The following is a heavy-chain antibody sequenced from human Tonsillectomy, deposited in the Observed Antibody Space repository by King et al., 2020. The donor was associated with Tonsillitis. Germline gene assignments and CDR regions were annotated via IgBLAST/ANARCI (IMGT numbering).Heavy chain of an antibody. CDR1: DGSISSDY. CDR2: FYYSGNT. Sequence: VQLQESGPGLVKPSETLSLTCTVSDGSISSDYWSWIRQPPGKGLEWIGYFYYSGNTNYNPSLKGRVTISVDTSKNQFSLKLSSVTAADTAVYYCARGPGPIHFYYGMDVWAQGTTVTVSS. V-gene: IGHV4-59*01. J-gene: IGHJ6*02. CDR3: ARGPGPIHFYYGMDV.